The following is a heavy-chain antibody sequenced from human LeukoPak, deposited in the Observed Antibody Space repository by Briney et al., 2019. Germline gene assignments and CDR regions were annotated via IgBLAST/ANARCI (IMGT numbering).Heavy chain of an antibody. Sequence: GASVKVSCKASGYTFTSYYMHWVRQAPGQGLEWMGLINPSGGSTSYAQKLQGRVTMTTDTSTSTAYMDLRSLRSDDTAVYYCARGNYCSGGSCYDGAFDYWGQGTLVTVSS. CDR2: INPSGGST. CDR1: GYTFTSYY. D-gene: IGHD2-15*01. CDR3: ARGNYCSGGSCYDGAFDY. J-gene: IGHJ4*02. V-gene: IGHV1-46*01.